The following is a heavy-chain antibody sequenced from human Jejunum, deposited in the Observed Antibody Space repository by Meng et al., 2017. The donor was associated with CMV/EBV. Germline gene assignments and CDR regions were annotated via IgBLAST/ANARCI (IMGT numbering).Heavy chain of an antibody. CDR2: IGVYNGNT. J-gene: IGHJ1*01. V-gene: IGHV1-18*01. D-gene: IGHD1-26*01. CDR1: GYTFINYG. CDR3: ARGGWDLAENFQH. Sequence: QVQLVQSGAEVKKPGASVQVSCKASGYTFINYGISWVRQAPGQGLEWMGWIGVYNGNTDYAQKFQGRVTMTTDTFTSTAYMELRSLISDDTAVYYCARGGWDLAENFQHWGQGTLVTVSS.